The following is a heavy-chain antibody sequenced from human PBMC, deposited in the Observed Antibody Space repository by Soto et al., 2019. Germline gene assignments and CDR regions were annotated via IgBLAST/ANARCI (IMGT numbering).Heavy chain of an antibody. V-gene: IGHV5-51*01. CDR2: IYPGDSDT. D-gene: IGHD6-13*01. Sequence: PGESLKISCKGSGYSFTSYWIGWVRHMPGKGLEWMGIIYPGDSDTRYSPSFQGQVTISADKSISTAYLQWSSLKASDTAMYYCARGRRTYSCCWSRPEGPFDDWGQGTLVTVSA. J-gene: IGHJ4*02. CDR3: ARGRRTYSCCWSRPEGPFDD. CDR1: GYSFTSYW.